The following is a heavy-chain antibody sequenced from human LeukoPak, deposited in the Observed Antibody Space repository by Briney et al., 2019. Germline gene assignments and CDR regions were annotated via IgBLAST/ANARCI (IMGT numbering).Heavy chain of an antibody. CDR3: ARDANYYFDY. J-gene: IGHJ4*02. CDR2: IWYDGTNN. Sequence: AGGSLRLSCAASGFTFDDYGLHWVRQAPGKGLEWVALIWYDGTNNYYGDSVKGRFTISRDNSKNTLYLQMNNLRAEDTAVYYCARDANYYFDYWGQGTLVTVSS. CDR1: GFTFDDYG. V-gene: IGHV3-33*08. D-gene: IGHD1-7*01.